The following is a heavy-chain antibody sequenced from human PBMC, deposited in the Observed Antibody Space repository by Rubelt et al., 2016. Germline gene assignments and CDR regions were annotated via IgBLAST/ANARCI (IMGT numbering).Heavy chain of an antibody. CDR3: ARSESGIAAAPDWFDP. D-gene: IGHD6-13*01. V-gene: IGHV4-39*01. Sequence: QMHLQESGPGLVKPSETLSLTCTVSGGSISSSSDYWGWIRQPPGKGLEWIGSIYYSGTTYYNSSLKSRVTISVDTAKNHFSLKLSSVTAADTAVYYCARSESGIAAAPDWFDPWGQGALVTVSS. J-gene: IGHJ5*02. CDR1: GGSISSSSDY. CDR2: IYYSGTT.